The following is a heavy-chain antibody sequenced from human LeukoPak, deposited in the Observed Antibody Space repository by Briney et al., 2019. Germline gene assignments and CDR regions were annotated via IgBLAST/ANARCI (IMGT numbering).Heavy chain of an antibody. D-gene: IGHD3-22*01. V-gene: IGHV3-9*01. CDR3: AKGGDYYDSSGYDYYFDY. Sequence: GGSLRLSCAASGFTFDDYAMHWVRQAPGKGLEWVSGISWNSGSIGYADSVKGRFTISRDNAKNSLYLQMNSLRVEDTALYYCAKGGDYYDSSGYDYYFDYWGQGTLVTVSS. CDR2: ISWNSGSI. J-gene: IGHJ4*02. CDR1: GFTFDDYA.